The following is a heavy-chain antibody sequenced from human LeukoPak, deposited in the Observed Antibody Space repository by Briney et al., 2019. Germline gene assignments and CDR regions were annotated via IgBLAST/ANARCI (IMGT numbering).Heavy chain of an antibody. CDR2: ISAYNGNT. CDR3: ARDRYSSSYNWFDP. V-gene: IGHV1-18*01. D-gene: IGHD6-6*01. J-gene: IGHJ5*02. Sequence: ASVKVSCKASGYTFTSYGISWVRQAPGQGLEWMGWISAYNGNTNYAQKLQGRVTMTTDTSTSTAYMELRSLRSDDTAVYYCARDRYSSSYNWFDPWGQGTLVTVSS. CDR1: GYTFTSYG.